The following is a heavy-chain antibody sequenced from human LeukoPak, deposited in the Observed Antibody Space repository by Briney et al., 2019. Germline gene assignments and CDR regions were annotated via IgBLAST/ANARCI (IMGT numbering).Heavy chain of an antibody. Sequence: GGSLRLSCAASGFTFSSYSMNWVRQAPGKGLEWVSSISSCSSYIYYADSVKGRFTISRDNAKNSLYLQMNSLRAEDTAVYYCARDSPEPDNYWGQGTLVTVSS. D-gene: IGHD1-14*01. CDR3: ARDSPEPDNY. J-gene: IGHJ4*02. CDR1: GFTFSSYS. V-gene: IGHV3-21*01. CDR2: ISSCSSYI.